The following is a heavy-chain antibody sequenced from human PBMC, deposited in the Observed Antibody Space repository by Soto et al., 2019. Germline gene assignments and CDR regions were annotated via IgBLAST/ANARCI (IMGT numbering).Heavy chain of an antibody. J-gene: IGHJ4*02. CDR2: IYPGDSDT. Sequence: GESLKISCKGSGYSFTSYWIGWVRQMPGKGLEWMGIIYPGDSDTRYSPSFQGQVTISADKSISTAYLQWSSLKASDTAMYYCARRYSSGYYYEVRGEYFDYWGQGTLVTVSS. CDR3: ARRYSSGYYYEVRGEYFDY. D-gene: IGHD3-22*01. V-gene: IGHV5-51*01. CDR1: GYSFTSYW.